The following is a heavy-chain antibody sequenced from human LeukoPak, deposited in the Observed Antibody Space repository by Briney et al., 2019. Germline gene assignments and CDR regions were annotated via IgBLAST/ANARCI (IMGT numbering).Heavy chain of an antibody. D-gene: IGHD3-22*01. CDR3: ARDLSYYYDSSGYDY. CDR1: GFTFSSYW. CDR2: IKQDGSEK. Sequence: GGSLRLSCAASGFTFSSYWMSWVRQAPGKGLEWVANIKQDGSEKYYVGSVKGRFTISRDNAKNSLYLQMNSLRAEDTAVYYCARDLSYYYDSSGYDYWGQGTLVTVSS. J-gene: IGHJ4*02. V-gene: IGHV3-7*01.